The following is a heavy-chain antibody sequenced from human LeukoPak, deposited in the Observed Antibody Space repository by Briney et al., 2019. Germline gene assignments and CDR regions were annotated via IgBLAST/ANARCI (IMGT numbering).Heavy chain of an antibody. CDR2: ISYDGSNK. V-gene: IGHV3-30*18. CDR3: AKGLSAVAGY. D-gene: IGHD6-19*01. J-gene: IGHJ4*02. Sequence: GGSLRLSCAASGFTFSSYGMHWVRQAPGKGLEWVAVISYDGSNKYYADSVKGRFTISRDNSKNTLYLQMNSLRAEDTAVYYCAKGLSAVAGYWGQGTLVTVSS. CDR1: GFTFSSYG.